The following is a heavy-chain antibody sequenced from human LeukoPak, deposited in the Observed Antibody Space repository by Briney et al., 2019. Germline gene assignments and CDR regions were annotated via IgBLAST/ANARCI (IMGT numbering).Heavy chain of an antibody. J-gene: IGHJ3*02. V-gene: IGHV3-30*04. D-gene: IGHD5-18*01. CDR3: ARVRLQLRRQDAFDI. CDR1: GFTFSSYA. Sequence: PGRSPRLSCAASGFTFSSYAMHWVRQAPGKGLEWVAVISYDGSNKYYADSVKGRFTISRDNSKNTLYLQMNSLRAEDTAVYYCARVRLQLRRQDAFDIWGQGTMVTVSS. CDR2: ISYDGSNK.